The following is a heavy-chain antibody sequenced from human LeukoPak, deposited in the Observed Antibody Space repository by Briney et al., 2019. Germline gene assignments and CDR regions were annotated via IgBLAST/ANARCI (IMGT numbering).Heavy chain of an antibody. J-gene: IGHJ5*02. V-gene: IGHV1-2*02. D-gene: IGHD6-13*01. Sequence: GASVKVSCKASGYTFTSYYMHWVRQAPGQGLEWMGWINPNSGGTNYAQKFQGRVTMTRDTSISTAYMELSRLRSDDTAVYYCARDGIAAAGPRLRSNWFDPWGQGTLVTVSS. CDR1: GYTFTSYY. CDR2: INPNSGGT. CDR3: ARDGIAAAGPRLRSNWFDP.